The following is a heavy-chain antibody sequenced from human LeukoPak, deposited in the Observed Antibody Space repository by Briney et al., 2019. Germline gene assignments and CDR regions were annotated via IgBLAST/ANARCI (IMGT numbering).Heavy chain of an antibody. D-gene: IGHD3-22*01. CDR3: ASHLKDYDSSGYPDY. CDR2: IYYSGST. Sequence: KPSETLSLTCTVSGGSISSGGYYWSWIRQHPGKGLEWIGYIYYSGSTYYNPSLKSRVTITVDTSKNQFSLKLSSVTAADTAVYYCASHLKDYDSSGYPDYWGQGTLVTVSS. J-gene: IGHJ4*02. CDR1: GGSISSGGYY. V-gene: IGHV4-31*03.